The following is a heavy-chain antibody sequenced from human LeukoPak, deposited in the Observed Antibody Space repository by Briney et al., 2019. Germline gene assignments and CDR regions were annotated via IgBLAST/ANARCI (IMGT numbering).Heavy chain of an antibody. J-gene: IGHJ5*02. CDR1: GYTFTSYD. Sequence: ASVKVSCKASGYTFTSYDINWVRQATGQGLEWMGWMNPNSGNTGYAQKFQGRVTITRNTSISTAYKELSSLRSEDTAVYYCARKDCSGGSCYSNWFDPWGQGTLVTVSS. CDR2: MNPNSGNT. V-gene: IGHV1-8*03. CDR3: ARKDCSGGSCYSNWFDP. D-gene: IGHD2-15*01.